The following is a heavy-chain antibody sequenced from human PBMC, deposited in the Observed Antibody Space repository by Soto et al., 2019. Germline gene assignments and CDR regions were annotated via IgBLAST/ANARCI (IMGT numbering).Heavy chain of an antibody. V-gene: IGHV4-31*11. CDR2: ISYTGST. CDR1: GRSISSVGYY. CDR3: ARPNDYWNGYGPFDY. J-gene: IGHJ4*02. Sequence: QVQLQASGPGLVKPSQTLSLTCAVSGRSISSVGYYWSWVRQHPGKGLEWIGSISYTGSTYYNPSLENRLSISLDTSGNRFSLRLNSVTAADTAIYYDARPNDYWNGYGPFDYWGQGFLVSVSS. D-gene: IGHD3-3*01.